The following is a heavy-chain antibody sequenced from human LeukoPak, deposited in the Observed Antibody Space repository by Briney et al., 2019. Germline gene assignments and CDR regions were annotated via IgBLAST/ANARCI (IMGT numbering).Heavy chain of an antibody. D-gene: IGHD1-26*01. J-gene: IGHJ4*02. CDR3: ARGGVGVRIFVDF. V-gene: IGHV1-2*02. CDR2: INPNSGGT. CDR1: GYTFTGYY. Sequence: GASVKVSCKASGYTFTGYYIHWVRQAPGQGLEWIGWINPNSGGTNSAQKFQGRVTMTRDTSISTAYMELSRLRSDDTAVYYCARGGVGVRIFVDFWGQGTLVTVSS.